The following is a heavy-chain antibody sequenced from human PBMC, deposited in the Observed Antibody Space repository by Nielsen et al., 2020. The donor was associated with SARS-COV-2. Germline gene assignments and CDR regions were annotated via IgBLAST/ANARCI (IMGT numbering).Heavy chain of an antibody. CDR2: IKSIADGGTS. V-gene: IGHV3-15*01. Sequence: GESLKISCAASGFTFNSAWMSWVRQAPGKGLEWVGRIKSIADGGTSDYAAPVKGRFTISRDDSSNTLFLQMNSLKFDDTAMYFRSREDGWLDPWGQGTLVTVSS. J-gene: IGHJ5*02. CDR1: GFTFNSAW. CDR3: SREDGWLDP.